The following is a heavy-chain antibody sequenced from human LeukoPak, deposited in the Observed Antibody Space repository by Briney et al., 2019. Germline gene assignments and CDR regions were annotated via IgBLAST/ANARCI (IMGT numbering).Heavy chain of an antibody. CDR2: IVVGSGNT. CDR1: GFAFTSSA. Sequence: SVKVSCKASGFAFTSSAMQWVRQARGQRLEWVGWIVVGSGNTNYAQKFQERVTITRDMSTSTAYMELSSLRSEDTAVYYCAGTYYYDSSGYYPPDDYWGQGTLVTVSS. D-gene: IGHD3-22*01. J-gene: IGHJ4*02. V-gene: IGHV1-58*02. CDR3: AGTYYYDSSGYYPPDDY.